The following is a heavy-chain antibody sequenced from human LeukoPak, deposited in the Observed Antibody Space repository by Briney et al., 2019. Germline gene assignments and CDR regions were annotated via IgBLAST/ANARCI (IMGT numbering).Heavy chain of an antibody. CDR3: VRQRDDSSGYYSAFDI. CDR2: IYYSGST. V-gene: IGHV4-39*01. CDR1: GGSISSSSYY. D-gene: IGHD3-22*01. J-gene: IGHJ3*02. Sequence: SETLSLTCTVSGGSISSSSYYWGWIRQPPGKWLEWIGSIYYSGSTYYNPSLKSRVTISVDTSKNQFSLKLSSVTAADTAVYYCVRQRDDSSGYYSAFDICGQGTMVTVSS.